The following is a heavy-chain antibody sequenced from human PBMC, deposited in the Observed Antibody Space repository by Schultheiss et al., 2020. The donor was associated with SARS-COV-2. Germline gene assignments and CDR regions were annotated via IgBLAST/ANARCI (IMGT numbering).Heavy chain of an antibody. CDR3: ARARWELLPTRGAHFDI. Sequence: SETLSLTCAVSGYSISSGYYWSWIRQPPGKGLEWIGDINHSGSTNYNPSLKSRVTISVDTSKNQFSLKLSSVTAADTAVYYCARARWELLPTRGAHFDIWGQGTMVTVSS. D-gene: IGHD1-26*01. CDR1: GYSISSGYY. J-gene: IGHJ3*02. CDR2: INHSGST. V-gene: IGHV4-38-2*01.